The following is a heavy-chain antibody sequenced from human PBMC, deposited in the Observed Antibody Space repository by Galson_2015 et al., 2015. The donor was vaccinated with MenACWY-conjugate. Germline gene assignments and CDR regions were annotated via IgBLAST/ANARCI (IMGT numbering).Heavy chain of an antibody. V-gene: IGHV3-23*01. Sequence: SLRLSCAASGFTFSTYAMSWVRQAPGKGLEWVSAISSGGGGSTYYADSVKGRFTISRDNSKNTLYLQMNSLRAEDTAVYYCAKAGRFGELDPYPLGYWGQGTLVTASS. CDR1: GFTFSTYA. D-gene: IGHD3-10*01. J-gene: IGHJ4*02. CDR3: AKAGRFGELDPYPLGY. CDR2: ISSGGGGST.